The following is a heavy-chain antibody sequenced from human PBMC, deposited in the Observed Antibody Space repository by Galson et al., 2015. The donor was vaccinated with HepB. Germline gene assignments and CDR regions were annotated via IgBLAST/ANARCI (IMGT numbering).Heavy chain of an antibody. Sequence: SVKVSCKASGYTFTSYGISWVRQAPGQGLEWMGWISAYNGNTNYAQKLQGRVTMTTDTSTSTAYMELRSLRSDDTAVYYCARVGKFIAAAGIEGNYWGQGTLVTVSS. CDR2: ISAYNGNT. V-gene: IGHV1-18*01. CDR1: GYTFTSYG. J-gene: IGHJ4*02. D-gene: IGHD6-13*01. CDR3: ARVGKFIAAAGIEGNY.